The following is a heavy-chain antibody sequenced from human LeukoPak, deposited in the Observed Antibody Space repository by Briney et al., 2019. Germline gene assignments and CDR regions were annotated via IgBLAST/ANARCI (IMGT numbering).Heavy chain of an antibody. CDR2: TRNKANSYTT. CDR3: ARVGSSSGFDY. V-gene: IGHV3-72*01. Sequence: GGSLRLSCAASGFTSSDPYMDWVRQAPGKGLEWVGRTRNKANSYTTEYAASVKGRFTISRDDSKNSLYLQMNSLKTEDTAVYYCARVGSSSGFDYWGQGTLVTVSS. CDR1: GFTSSDPY. J-gene: IGHJ4*02. D-gene: IGHD1-26*01.